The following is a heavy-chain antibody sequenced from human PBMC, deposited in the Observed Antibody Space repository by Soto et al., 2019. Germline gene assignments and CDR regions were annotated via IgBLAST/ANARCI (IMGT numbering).Heavy chain of an antibody. CDR3: ARAIFGVVITRGWFDP. V-gene: IGHV3-30-3*01. CDR2: ISYDGSNK. D-gene: IGHD3-3*02. J-gene: IGHJ5*02. Sequence: SLRLSCAASGFTFSSYAMHWVRQAPGKGLEWVAVISYDGSNKYYADSVKGRFTISRDNSKNTLYLQMNSLRAEDTAVYYCARAIFGVVITRGWFDPWGQGTLVTVSS. CDR1: GFTFSSYA.